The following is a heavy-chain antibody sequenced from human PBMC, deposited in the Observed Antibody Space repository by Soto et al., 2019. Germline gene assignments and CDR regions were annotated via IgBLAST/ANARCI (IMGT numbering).Heavy chain of an antibody. CDR2: ISYNGNT. V-gene: IGHV4-31*01. D-gene: IGHD4-17*01. Sequence: QVQLQESGPGLVKPSQTLSLTCTLSGVSITSGAYYWTWVRQHQGKGLEWIGYISYNGNTYFSPSLTSLLTISIDSSKNQFSLKLSSVTAADTAMYYCARARLRAGYAFDFWGQGTMVNVSS. CDR3: ARARLRAGYAFDF. CDR1: GVSITSGAYY. J-gene: IGHJ3*01.